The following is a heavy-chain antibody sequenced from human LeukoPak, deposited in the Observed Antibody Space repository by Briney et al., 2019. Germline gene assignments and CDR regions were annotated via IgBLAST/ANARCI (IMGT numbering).Heavy chain of an antibody. D-gene: IGHD4-23*01. J-gene: IGHJ4*02. CDR3: ARGETSAMVTPNFGY. CDR1: GFTFSSYA. CDR2: IRYDGGNK. Sequence: GGSLRLSCAASGFTFSSYAMHWVRQAPGKGLEWVAFIRYDGGNKYYADSVKGRFTISRDNSKNTLYLQMNSLRAEDTAVYYCARGETSAMVTPNFGYWGQGTLVTVSS. V-gene: IGHV3-30*02.